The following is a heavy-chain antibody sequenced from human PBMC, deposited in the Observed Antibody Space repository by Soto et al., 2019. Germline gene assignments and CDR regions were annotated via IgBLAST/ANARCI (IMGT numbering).Heavy chain of an antibody. CDR1: GGTFSSYA. CDR2: IIPIFGTA. Sequence: QVQLVQSGAEVKKPGSSVKVSCKASGGTFSSYAISWVRQAPGQGLEWLGGIIPIFGTANNAQKFQGSVTITADESTSTAYMELSSLRSEDTAVYYCARDPAVGGGNSISGADWGQGTLVTVSS. D-gene: IGHD2-21*02. V-gene: IGHV1-69*01. CDR3: ARDPAVGGGNSISGAD. J-gene: IGHJ4*02.